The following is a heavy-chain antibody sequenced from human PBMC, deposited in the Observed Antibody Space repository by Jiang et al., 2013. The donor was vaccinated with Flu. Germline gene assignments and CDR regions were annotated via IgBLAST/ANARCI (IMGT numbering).Heavy chain of an antibody. V-gene: IGHV4-30-4*01. CDR1: GGSIANADHY. CDR2: IYYTGRT. D-gene: IGHD2-21*01. CDR3: ARGTLWLGNLL. J-gene: IGHJ1*01. Sequence: SGPGLVKPSQTLSLTCTVSGGSIANADHYWNWVRQPPGKGLEWIGYIYYTGRTWYNPSLEGRLSISVDTSKNEFSLHVPSVTASDAGVYYCARGTLWLGNLLWGQGSPGHRLL.